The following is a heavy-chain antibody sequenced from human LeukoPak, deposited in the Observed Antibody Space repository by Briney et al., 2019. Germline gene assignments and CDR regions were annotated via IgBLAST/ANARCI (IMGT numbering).Heavy chain of an antibody. D-gene: IGHD3-22*01. CDR2: ISSSSNTI. J-gene: IGHJ3*02. CDR3: ARDYYHSSGYYAFDI. V-gene: IGHV3-11*04. Sequence: TRGSLRLSCAASGFSFSDYYMSWLRKAPGKGLEWVSNISSSSNTINYADSVKGRFTISRDNAKNSLYLQMNSLRAEDTAVYYCARDYYHSSGYYAFDIWGQGTMVTVSS. CDR1: GFSFSDYY.